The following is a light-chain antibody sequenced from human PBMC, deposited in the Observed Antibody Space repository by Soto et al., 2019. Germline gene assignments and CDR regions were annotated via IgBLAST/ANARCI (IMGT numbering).Light chain of an antibody. CDR3: QQYNSYPWT. CDR2: DAS. CDR1: HSISTW. V-gene: IGKV1-5*01. Sequence: DIQMTQSPSTLSASMGDRVTITCRASHSISTWLAWYQQKPGKAPKLLIYDASSLESGVPSRFSGSGSGTEFTLTISSLHPDDFAAYYCQQYNSYPWTFGQGTKVDIK. J-gene: IGKJ1*01.